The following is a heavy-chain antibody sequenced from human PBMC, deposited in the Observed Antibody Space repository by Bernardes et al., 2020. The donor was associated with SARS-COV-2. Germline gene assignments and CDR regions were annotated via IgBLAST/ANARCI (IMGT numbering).Heavy chain of an antibody. J-gene: IGHJ4*02. CDR3: ARGRSGYSYGYDY. CDR1: GFTFSSHD. CDR2: IGIVGDT. D-gene: IGHD5-18*01. Sequence: GSLRLSCAASGFTFSSHDMHLVRQATGKGLEWVSAIGIVGDTYYPGSVKGRFTISRENAKNSLYLQMNSLRAGDTAVYYCARGRSGYSYGYDYWGQGTLVTVSS. V-gene: IGHV3-13*01.